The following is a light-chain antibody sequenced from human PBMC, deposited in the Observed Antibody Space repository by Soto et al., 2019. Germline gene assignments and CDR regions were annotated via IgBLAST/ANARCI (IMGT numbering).Light chain of an antibody. J-gene: IGKJ2*01. CDR3: QQYNDSFPYT. Sequence: DIQLTQSPSTLSASVGDRVTITCRASQSISSWLAWYQQKPGTVPKLLIYEASTLESGVPSRFSGNRSGTEFTLTVSSLQPDDFATYYCQQYNDSFPYTFGQGTKLEIK. CDR2: EAS. CDR1: QSISSW. V-gene: IGKV1-5*03.